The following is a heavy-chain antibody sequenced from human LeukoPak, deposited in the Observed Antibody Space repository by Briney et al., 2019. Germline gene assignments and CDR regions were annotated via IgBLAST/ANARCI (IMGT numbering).Heavy chain of an antibody. V-gene: IGHV4-59*08. D-gene: IGHD6-13*01. Sequence: PSETLSLTCTVSGDSINGHYWSWIRQPPGKGLEWIGYIYYSGSTHYNPSLKSRASLSVDTSKNQFSLNLSSVTAAGTAVYYCARLSSSTSSSFYYYIGVWGKGTTVTVSS. CDR3: ARLSSSTSSSFYYYIGV. CDR2: IYYSGST. J-gene: IGHJ6*03. CDR1: GDSINGHY.